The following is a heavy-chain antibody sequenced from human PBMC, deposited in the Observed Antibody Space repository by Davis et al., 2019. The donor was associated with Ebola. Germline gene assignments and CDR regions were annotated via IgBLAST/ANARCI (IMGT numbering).Heavy chain of an antibody. Sequence: GESLKISCAASGFTFSSYSMNWVRQAPGKGLEWVSSISSSSSYIYYADSVKGRFTISRDNAKNSLYLQMNSLRDEDTAVYYCARLFVVVPAAIKERYFDLWGRGTLVTVSS. V-gene: IGHV3-21*01. CDR2: ISSSSSYI. J-gene: IGHJ2*01. D-gene: IGHD2-2*02. CDR1: GFTFSSYS. CDR3: ARLFVVVPAAIKERYFDL.